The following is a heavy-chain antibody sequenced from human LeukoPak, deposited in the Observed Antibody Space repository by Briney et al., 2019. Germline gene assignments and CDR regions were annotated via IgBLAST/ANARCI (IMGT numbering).Heavy chain of an antibody. Sequence: SETLSLTCTVSGGSISSSSYYWGWIRQPPGKGLEWIGSIYYSGRTSYSPSLKSRVTISVDTSKNHFSLKLSSLTAADTAVYYCARRSSSHDFDYWGQGILVIVSS. CDR1: GGSISSSSYY. J-gene: IGHJ4*02. V-gene: IGHV4-39*02. CDR2: IYYSGRT. CDR3: ARRSSSHDFDY. D-gene: IGHD6-13*01.